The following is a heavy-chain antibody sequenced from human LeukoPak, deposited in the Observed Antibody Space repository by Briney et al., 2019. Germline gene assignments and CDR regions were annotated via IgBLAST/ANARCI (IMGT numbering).Heavy chain of an antibody. CDR1: GGSISSSSYY. CDR3: ARGYCSGGSCYWARRDYYYGMDV. Sequence: PSETLSLTCSVSGGSISSSSYYWGWIRQPPGKGLEWIGSISYTGSTFYNPSLKSRVTVSVDTSKNQFSLKLSSVTAADTAVYYCARGYCSGGSCYWARRDYYYGMDVWGQGTTVTVSS. V-gene: IGHV4-39*07. D-gene: IGHD2-15*01. CDR2: ISYTGST. J-gene: IGHJ6*02.